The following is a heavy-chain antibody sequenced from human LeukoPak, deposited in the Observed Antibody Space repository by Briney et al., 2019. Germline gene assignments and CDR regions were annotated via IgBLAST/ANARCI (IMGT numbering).Heavy chain of an antibody. CDR2: ISNDGSTK. V-gene: IGHV3-30*18. J-gene: IGHJ4*02. CDR3: AKEAQAQPATYCSYFTY. CDR1: GFTFSSYG. Sequence: GGSLRLSCTASGFTFSSYGMHWVRQAPGKGLEWVAVISNDGSTKHYADSVKGRFTLSRDNSKNTLFLQMNSLRAEDTAVYYCAKEAQAQPATYCSYFTYWGQGTLVTVSS. D-gene: IGHD1-14*01.